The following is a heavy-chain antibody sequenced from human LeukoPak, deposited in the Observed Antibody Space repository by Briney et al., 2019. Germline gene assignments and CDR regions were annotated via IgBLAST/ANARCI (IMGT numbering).Heavy chain of an antibody. V-gene: IGHV4-38-2*02. D-gene: IGHD6-13*01. J-gene: IGHJ4*02. CDR3: ARSLPGAIGAADL. Sequence: SETLSLTCTVSGYSISSGYYWDWIRQPPGKGLEWIAFTHSSGNTGYNPSLKSRVTLSLDTSKNHFSLKVTSMTAADTGVYYCARSLPGAIGAADLWGQGTLVTVSS. CDR2: THSSGNT. CDR1: GYSISSGYY.